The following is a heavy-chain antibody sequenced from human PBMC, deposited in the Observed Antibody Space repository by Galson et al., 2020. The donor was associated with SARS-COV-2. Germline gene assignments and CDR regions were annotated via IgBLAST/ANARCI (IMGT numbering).Heavy chain of an antibody. CDR3: TATRAY. Sequence: GGPLRLSCAASGFTFSSYWMHWVRQAPGKGLVWVSRINSDGNNKSYADSVKGRFTISRDNAKNTLYLQMNSLRAEDTAVYYCTATRAYWGQGTLVTVSS. J-gene: IGHJ4*02. V-gene: IGHV3-74*01. CDR2: INSDGNNK. CDR1: GFTFSSYW.